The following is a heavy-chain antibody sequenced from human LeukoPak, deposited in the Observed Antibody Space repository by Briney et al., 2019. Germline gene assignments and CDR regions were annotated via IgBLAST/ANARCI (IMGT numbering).Heavy chain of an antibody. J-gene: IGHJ4*02. CDR1: GYTFTSYG. CDR3: ARVLVADYGGKELDY. D-gene: IGHD4-23*01. CDR2: ISAYNGNT. V-gene: IGHV1-18*01. Sequence: ASVKVSCKASGYTFTSYGISWVRQAPGQGLEWMGWISAYNGNTNYAQKLQGRVTMTTDTSTSTAYMELRSLRSDDTAVYFCARVLVADYGGKELDYWGQGTLVTVSS.